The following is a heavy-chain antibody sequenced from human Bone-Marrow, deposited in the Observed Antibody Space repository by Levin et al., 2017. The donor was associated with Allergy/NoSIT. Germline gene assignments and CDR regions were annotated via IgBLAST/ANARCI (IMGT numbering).Heavy chain of an antibody. J-gene: IGHJ4*02. CDR3: ARRSYSRSASMGY. Sequence: GESLKISCAASGFTVGNHYMSWVRQAPGKGLEWVSVIYSGGSTHYADSVKGRFTISRDSSKNTLYLQMNSLGSEDTPMYYCARRSYSRSASMGYWGQGTLVTVSS. CDR1: GFTVGNHY. D-gene: IGHD2-21*01. V-gene: IGHV3-53*01. CDR2: IYSGGST.